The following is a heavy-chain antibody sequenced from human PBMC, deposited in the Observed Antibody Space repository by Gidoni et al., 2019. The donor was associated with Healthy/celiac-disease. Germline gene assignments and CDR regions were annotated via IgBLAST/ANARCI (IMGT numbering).Heavy chain of an antibody. V-gene: IGHV1-18*01. CDR1: GPTVTSYG. D-gene: IGHD1-7*01. Sequence: AQGTESCRASGPTVTSYGIIWVRQAPGQGLEWMRWISAYNGNTNYAQKLKGSVTMTTDTTTSTAYVELRSLRADDTAVYYCAREPRNSHHYGMDVWGQGTTVTVSS. J-gene: IGHJ6*02. CDR3: AREPRNSHHYGMDV. CDR2: ISAYNGNT.